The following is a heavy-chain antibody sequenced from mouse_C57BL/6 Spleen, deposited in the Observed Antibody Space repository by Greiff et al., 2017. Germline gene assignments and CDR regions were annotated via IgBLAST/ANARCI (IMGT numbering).Heavy chain of an antibody. J-gene: IGHJ4*01. V-gene: IGHV1-15*01. CDR2: IDPEPGGT. Sequence: QVQLQQSGAELVRPGASVTLSCKASGYTFTDYEMHWVKQTPVHGLEWIGAIDPEPGGTAYNQKFKGKAILTADKSSSTAYMELRSLTSEDSSVYYCTSSRLNYAMDYWGQGTSVTVSS. CDR1: GYTFTDYE. CDR3: TSSRLNYAMDY.